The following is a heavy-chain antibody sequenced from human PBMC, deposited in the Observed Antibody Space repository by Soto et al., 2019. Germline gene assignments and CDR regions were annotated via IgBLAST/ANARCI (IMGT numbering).Heavy chain of an antibody. Sequence: EVQLVESGGGLIQPGGSLRLSCAASGFTVSSNYMSWVRQAPGQGLEWVSVIYSGGSTYYADSVKGRFTISRDNSKNTLYLQMNSLGAEDTAVYYCASDTYYDILTGYYVGMDVWGQGTTVTVSS. D-gene: IGHD3-9*01. CDR1: GFTVSSNY. J-gene: IGHJ6*02. CDR3: ASDTYYDILTGYYVGMDV. V-gene: IGHV3-53*01. CDR2: IYSGGST.